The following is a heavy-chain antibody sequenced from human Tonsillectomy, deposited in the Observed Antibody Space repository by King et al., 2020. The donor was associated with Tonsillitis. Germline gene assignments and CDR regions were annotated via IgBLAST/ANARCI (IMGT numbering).Heavy chain of an antibody. J-gene: IGHJ3*02. V-gene: IGHV1-18*04. CDR3: ARDGVGATGTNDAFDI. D-gene: IGHD1-26*01. Sequence: VQLVESGAEVKKPGASVKVSCKASGYTFTSYGISWVRQAPGQGLEWMGWISAYNGDTNYAQKLQGRVTMTTDTSTSPASMELRSLRSDDTAVYYCARDGVGATGTNDAFDIWGQGTMVTVSS. CDR1: GYTFTSYG. CDR2: ISAYNGDT.